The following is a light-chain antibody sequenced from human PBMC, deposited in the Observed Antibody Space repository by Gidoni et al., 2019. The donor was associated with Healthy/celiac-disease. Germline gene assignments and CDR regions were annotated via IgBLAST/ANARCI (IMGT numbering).Light chain of an antibody. CDR3: QQYGSSRT. CDR2: GAS. V-gene: IGKV3-20*01. Sequence: PGERATLSCRASQSVSSSYLAWYQQKPGQAPRLLIYGASSRATGIPDRFSGSGSGTDFTLTISRLEPEDFAVYYCQQYGSSRTFGQGTKVEIK. CDR1: QSVSSSY. J-gene: IGKJ1*01.